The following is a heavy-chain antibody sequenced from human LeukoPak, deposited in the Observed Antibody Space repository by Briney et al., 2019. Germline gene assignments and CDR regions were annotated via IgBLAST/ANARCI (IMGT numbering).Heavy chain of an antibody. CDR2: IYYSGTT. J-gene: IGHJ3*02. CDR1: GASISTIISY. CDR3: ARENYDILTGYYSRGTFDI. D-gene: IGHD3-9*01. Sequence: KPSETLSLTCTVSGASISTIISYWGWIRQTPGKGLEWIGSIYYSGTTYYNPSLESRVTISIDTSKNQFSVKLTSVTAADTAVYYCARENYDILTGYYSRGTFDIWGQGTMVTVSS. V-gene: IGHV4-39*02.